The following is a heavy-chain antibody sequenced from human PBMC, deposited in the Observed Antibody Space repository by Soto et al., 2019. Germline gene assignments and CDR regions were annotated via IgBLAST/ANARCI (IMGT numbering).Heavy chain of an antibody. CDR3: ARCCYGSGSYYRRYYYYGMDV. V-gene: IGHV1-3*01. CDR2: INAGNGNT. Sequence: QVQLVQSGAEVKKPGASVKVSCKASGYTFTSYAMHWVRQAPGQRLEWMGWINAGNGNTKYSQKFQGRVTITRDTSASTAYMELSSLRSEDTAVYYCARCCYGSGSYYRRYYYYGMDVWGQGTTVTVSS. J-gene: IGHJ6*02. CDR1: GYTFTSYA. D-gene: IGHD3-10*01.